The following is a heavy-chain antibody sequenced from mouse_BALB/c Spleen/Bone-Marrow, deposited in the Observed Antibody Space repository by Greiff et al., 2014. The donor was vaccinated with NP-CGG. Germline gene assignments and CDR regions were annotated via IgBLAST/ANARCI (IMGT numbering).Heavy chain of an antibody. CDR2: VYPGSGST. V-gene: IGHV1-77*01. D-gene: IGHD1-1*02. CDR3: ARGRTMGGYAMDY. CDR1: GYTFTDYV. Sequence: LVESGPELVKPGASVKMSCKASGYTFTDYVISWVKQRTGQGLEWIGEVYPGSGSTYYNEKFKGKATLTADKSSNTAYMQLSSLTSEDSAVYFCARGRTMGGYAMDYWGQGTSVTVSS. J-gene: IGHJ4*01.